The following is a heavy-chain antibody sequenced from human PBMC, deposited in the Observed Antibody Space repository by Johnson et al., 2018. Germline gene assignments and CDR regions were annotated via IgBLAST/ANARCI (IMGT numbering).Heavy chain of an antibody. CDR3: ARVVSTQTYYYYDMDV. J-gene: IGHJ6*02. CDR2: IIPIFGTT. D-gene: IGHD5/OR15-5a*01. Sequence: QVQLVQSGAEVKKPGSSVKVSCKASGGTFSSYAISWVRQAPGQGLEWMGGIIPIFGTTNYAQKFQGRVTITADESTNTAYMELSSLRSEDTAVYYGARVVSTQTYYYYDMDVWGQGTTVTVSS. V-gene: IGHV1-69*12. CDR1: GGTFSSYA.